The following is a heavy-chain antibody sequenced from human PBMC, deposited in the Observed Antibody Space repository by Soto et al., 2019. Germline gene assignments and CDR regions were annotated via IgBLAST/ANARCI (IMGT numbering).Heavy chain of an antibody. D-gene: IGHD1-26*01. CDR1: GFTFDDYP. V-gene: IGHV3-9*01. Sequence: EMLLVESGGDLVQPDRSLKLSCAASGFTFDDYPMHWVRQRPGKGLEWVSTISWNSDKIAYADSVKGRFTVSRDNAKNTLYLQMNSLRVDDTALYYCANERDGGSYFDLPDSFDACCQGAGGSVSS. CDR3: ANERDGGSYFDLPDSFDA. CDR2: ISWNSDKI. J-gene: IGHJ3*01.